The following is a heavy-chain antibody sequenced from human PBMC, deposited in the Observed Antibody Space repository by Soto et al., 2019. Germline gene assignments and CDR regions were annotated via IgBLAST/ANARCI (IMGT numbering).Heavy chain of an antibody. CDR3: TRSAIGPYGGLIGPFDY. Sequence: QVQLAQSGAEERKPGASVKVSCEATGYTFTAYAMHWVRQAPGQRLEWMGWINPANGNTKYSQKFQGRXTXTXXTSANTVYMELNSLTSEDTAMYYCTRSAIGPYGGLIGPFDYWGQGNLVTVSS. CDR2: INPANGNT. V-gene: IGHV1-3*05. J-gene: IGHJ4*02. D-gene: IGHD3-16*02. CDR1: GYTFTAYA.